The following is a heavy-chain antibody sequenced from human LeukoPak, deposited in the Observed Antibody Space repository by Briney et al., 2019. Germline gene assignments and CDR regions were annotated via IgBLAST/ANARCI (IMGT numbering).Heavy chain of an antibody. Sequence: PSETLSLTCAVYGGSFSGYYWSWIRQPPGKGLEWIGEINHSGSTYYNPSLKSRVTISVDTSKNQFSLKLSSVTAADTAVYYCARDIYDSSGYYYDYWGQGTLVTVSS. D-gene: IGHD3-22*01. V-gene: IGHV4-34*09. CDR3: ARDIYDSSGYYYDY. CDR1: GGSFSGYY. J-gene: IGHJ4*02. CDR2: INHSGST.